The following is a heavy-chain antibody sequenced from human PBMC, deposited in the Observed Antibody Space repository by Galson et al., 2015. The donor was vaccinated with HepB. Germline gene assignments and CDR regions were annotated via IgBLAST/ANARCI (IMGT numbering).Heavy chain of an antibody. Sequence: SLRLSCAASAFSFNTYGMHWVRRAPGKGLEWVAAISHDGRNKYFVDSVKGRFQISRDNSKNTLYLQMNSLRAEDTAVYYCAKDAFRFSIIKWYFALWGRGILVAVSS. CDR2: ISHDGRNK. CDR1: AFSFNTYG. V-gene: IGHV3-30*18. J-gene: IGHJ2*01. CDR3: AKDAFRFSIIKWYFAL. D-gene: IGHD3-3*01.